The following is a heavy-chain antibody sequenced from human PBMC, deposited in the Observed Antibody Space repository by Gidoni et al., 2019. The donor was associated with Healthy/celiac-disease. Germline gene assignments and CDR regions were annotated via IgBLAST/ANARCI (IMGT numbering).Heavy chain of an antibody. CDR2: ISAYNGNT. V-gene: IGHV1-18*01. D-gene: IGHD1-26*01. CDR3: ARDDGSEWELLADAFDI. CDR1: GYTFTSYG. Sequence: QVQLVQSGAEETKPGASVKVSCKASGYTFTSYGISWVRQAPGQGLEWMGWISAYNGNTNYAQQLQGRVTMTTDTSTSTAYMELRSLRSDDTAVYYCARDDGSEWELLADAFDIWGQGTMVTVSS. J-gene: IGHJ3*02.